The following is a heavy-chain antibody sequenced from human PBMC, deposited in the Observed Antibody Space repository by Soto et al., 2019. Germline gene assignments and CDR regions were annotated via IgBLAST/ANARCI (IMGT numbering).Heavy chain of an antibody. Sequence: QVQLVQSGAEVKKPGASVKVSCKASGYTFTNFGISWVRQAPGQGLAWMGWLSAYNGNTNYAQNFQGRVTMTTDTSTSTDYMELRSLRSDDTSVYYGARGGTPIDYWGQGTLVTVSS. CDR1: GYTFTNFG. CDR2: LSAYNGNT. CDR3: ARGGTPIDY. V-gene: IGHV1-18*01. J-gene: IGHJ4*02. D-gene: IGHD3-16*01.